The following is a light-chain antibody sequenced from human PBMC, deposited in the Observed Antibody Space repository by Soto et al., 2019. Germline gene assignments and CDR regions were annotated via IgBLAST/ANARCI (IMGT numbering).Light chain of an antibody. CDR1: QSISIW. V-gene: IGKV1-5*03. CDR2: KAF. Sequence: DIQMTQSPSTLSASVGDRVTITCRASQSISIWLAWYQQKPGTAPKLLIYKAFTLESGVPSRFSGIRSGTEFTLSVSSLQPDDFATYYCQQYNDSFPYTFGQGTKLEIK. CDR3: QQYNDSFPYT. J-gene: IGKJ2*01.